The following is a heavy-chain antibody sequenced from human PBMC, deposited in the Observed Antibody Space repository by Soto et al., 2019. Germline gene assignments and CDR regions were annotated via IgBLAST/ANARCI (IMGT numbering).Heavy chain of an antibody. J-gene: IGHJ6*02. CDR2: ISYDGSNK. Sequence: GESLKISCAASGFTFSSYAMHWVRQAPGKGLEWVAVISYDGSNKYYADSVKGRFTISRDNSKNTLYLQMNSLRAEDTAVYYCARDYDFWSGYYRAYYYYGMDVWGQGTTVTVSS. CDR3: ARDYDFWSGYYRAYYYYGMDV. CDR1: GFTFSSYA. D-gene: IGHD3-3*01. V-gene: IGHV3-30-3*01.